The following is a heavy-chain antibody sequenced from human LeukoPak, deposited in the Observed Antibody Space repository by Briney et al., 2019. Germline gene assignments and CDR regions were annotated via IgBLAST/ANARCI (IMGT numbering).Heavy chain of an antibody. V-gene: IGHV3-21*01. CDR3: ARDGPQAEGYFDY. J-gene: IGHJ4*02. CDR1: GFTFSSYE. Sequence: GGSLRLSCAASGFTFSSYEMNWVRQAPGKGLEWVSSISSSSSYIYYADSVKGRFTISRDNAKNSLYLQMNSLRAEDTAVYYCARDGPQAEGYFDYWGQGTLVTVSS. CDR2: ISSSSSYI.